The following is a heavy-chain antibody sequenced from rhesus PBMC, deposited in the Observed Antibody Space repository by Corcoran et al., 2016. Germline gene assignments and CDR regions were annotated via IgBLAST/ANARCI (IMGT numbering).Heavy chain of an antibody. CDR2: INGRGGST. J-gene: IGHJ4*01. CDR1: GGSFSSNW. Sequence: QVQLQESGPGLVKPSETLSLTCAVSGGSFSSNWWTWIRQPPGKGLEWIGEINGRGGSTDYNPSLKSRVTISTDTSKNQFSLKLSSVTAADTAVYYCARDLGSFDYWGQGVLVTVSS. CDR3: ARDLGSFDY. D-gene: IGHD6-25*01. V-gene: IGHV4-160*01.